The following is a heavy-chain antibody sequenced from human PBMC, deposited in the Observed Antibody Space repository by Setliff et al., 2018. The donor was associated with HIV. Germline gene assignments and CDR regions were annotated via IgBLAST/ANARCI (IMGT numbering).Heavy chain of an antibody. Sequence: SETLSLTCTVSGGSISSSSYYWGWIRQPPGKGLQWIGSIYYRGSTYYNPSLKSRVTISVDTSKNQFSLKLRSVTAADTALYYCARGYRSRWYASDHYYIDVWGKGTTVTVSS. CDR1: GGSISSSSYY. CDR2: IYYRGST. J-gene: IGHJ6*03. D-gene: IGHD6-13*01. CDR3: ARGYRSRWYASDHYYIDV. V-gene: IGHV4-39*01.